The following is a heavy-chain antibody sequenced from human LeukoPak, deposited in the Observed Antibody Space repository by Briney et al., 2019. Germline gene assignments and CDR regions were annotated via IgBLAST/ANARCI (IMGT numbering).Heavy chain of an antibody. V-gene: IGHV4-39*01. D-gene: IGHD2-2*01. CDR2: IYYSGST. Sequence: KPSATLSLTCAVAVGSISSSSYYWGWIRQPPGKGLAWIGSIYYSGSTYYNPSLKSRVTISVDTSKNQFSLKLSSVTAADTAVYYCARRLDIVVVPAADDRDAFDIWGQGTMVTVSS. J-gene: IGHJ3*02. CDR3: ARRLDIVVVPAADDRDAFDI. CDR1: VGSISSSSYY.